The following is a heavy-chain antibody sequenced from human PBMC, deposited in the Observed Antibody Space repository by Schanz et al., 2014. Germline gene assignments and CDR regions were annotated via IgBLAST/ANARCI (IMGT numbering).Heavy chain of an antibody. CDR3: ARVRRRIATPSTPSFRNYYYYAMDV. J-gene: IGHJ6*01. Sequence: QVQLVESGGGVVQPGRSLRLSCAASGFIFSSYGLHWVRQAPGKGLEWVAFIWYDGSNKYYADSVKGRFTISRDNSKNTLYLQMDSLRGEDTSVYFCARVRRRIATPSTPSFRNYYYYAMDVWGHGTTVTVSS. V-gene: IGHV3-33*01. CDR2: IWYDGSNK. D-gene: IGHD6-25*01. CDR1: GFIFSSYG.